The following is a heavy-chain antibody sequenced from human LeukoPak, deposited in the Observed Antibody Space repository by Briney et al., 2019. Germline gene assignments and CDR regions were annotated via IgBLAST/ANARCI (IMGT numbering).Heavy chain of an antibody. D-gene: IGHD3-22*01. J-gene: IGHJ4*02. CDR1: GFTFSSYA. Sequence: GGSLRLSCAASGFTFSSYAMSWVRQAPGKGLEWVSVISTSGGSTNYAGSVKGRFTISRDNSKNTLYLQMNSLRAEDTAVYYCAKTRPPYDTYYFDYWGQGTLVTVSS. V-gene: IGHV3-23*01. CDR2: ISTSGGST. CDR3: AKTRPPYDTYYFDY.